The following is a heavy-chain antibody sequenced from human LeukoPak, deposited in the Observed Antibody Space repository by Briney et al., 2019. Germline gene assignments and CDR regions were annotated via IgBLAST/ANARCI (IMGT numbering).Heavy chain of an antibody. CDR2: INHSGST. Sequence: PSETLSLTCTVSSGSISSYYWSWIRQPAGKGRDWIGEINHSGSTNYNPSLKSRVSISVDTSKNQFSLKLSSVTAADTAVYYCASRVYCSSTSCYKPRYNWFDPWGQGTLVTVSS. D-gene: IGHD2-2*02. CDR3: ASRVYCSSTSCYKPRYNWFDP. J-gene: IGHJ5*02. CDR1: SGSISSYY. V-gene: IGHV4-34*01.